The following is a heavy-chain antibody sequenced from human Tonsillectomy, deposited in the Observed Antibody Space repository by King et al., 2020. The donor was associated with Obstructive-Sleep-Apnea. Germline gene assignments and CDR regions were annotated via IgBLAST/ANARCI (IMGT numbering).Heavy chain of an antibody. D-gene: IGHD6-13*01. Sequence: VQLQESGPGLVKPSQTLSLTCTVSGGSISSGDYYWSWIRQPPGKGLEWIGYIYYSGSTYYNPSLKSRVTISVATSKNQFSLKLSSVTAADTAVYYCAREAAAGTLYFQHWGQGTLVTVSS. CDR2: IYYSGST. J-gene: IGHJ1*01. CDR1: GGSISSGDYY. CDR3: AREAAAGTLYFQH. V-gene: IGHV4-30-4*01.